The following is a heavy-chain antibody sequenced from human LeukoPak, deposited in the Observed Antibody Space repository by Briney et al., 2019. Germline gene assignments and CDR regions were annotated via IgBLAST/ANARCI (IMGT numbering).Heavy chain of an antibody. CDR3: ARPRGSNWNPGPKGWSDP. D-gene: IGHD1-1*01. J-gene: IGHJ5*02. V-gene: IGHV4-34*01. Sequence: SETLSLTCAVYGGSFSGYYWSWIRQPPGKGLEWIGEINHSGSTNYNPSLKSRVTISVDTSKNQFSLKLSSVTAADTAVYYCARPRGSNWNPGPKGWSDPWGQGTLVTVSS. CDR2: INHSGST. CDR1: GGSFSGYY.